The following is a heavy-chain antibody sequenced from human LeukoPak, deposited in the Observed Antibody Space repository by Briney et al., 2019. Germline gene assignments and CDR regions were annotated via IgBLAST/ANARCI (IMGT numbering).Heavy chain of an antibody. J-gene: IGHJ4*02. V-gene: IGHV3-7*01. Sequence: GGSLRLSCAASGFTFSSYWMTWVRQAPGKGLEWLANIKEDGSEKNYVDSVKGRFTISRDNAKNSLYLQMNSLRAEDTAVYYCARFARSPDCWGQGTLVTVSS. CDR3: ARFARSPDC. D-gene: IGHD3-10*01. CDR2: IKEDGSEK. CDR1: GFTFSSYW.